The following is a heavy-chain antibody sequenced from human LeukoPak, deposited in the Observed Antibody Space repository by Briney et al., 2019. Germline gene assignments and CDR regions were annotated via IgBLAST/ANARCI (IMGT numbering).Heavy chain of an antibody. D-gene: IGHD2-15*01. CDR1: GGTFSSYA. Sequence: GASVKVSCKASGGTFSSYAISWVRQAPGQGLEWMGRIIPILGIANYAQKFQGRVTITADKSTSTAYMELSSLRSEDTAVYYCARSVELGDIVVVVAATRGAFDIWGQGTMVTVSS. CDR2: IIPILGIA. CDR3: ARSVELGDIVVVVAATRGAFDI. J-gene: IGHJ3*02. V-gene: IGHV1-69*04.